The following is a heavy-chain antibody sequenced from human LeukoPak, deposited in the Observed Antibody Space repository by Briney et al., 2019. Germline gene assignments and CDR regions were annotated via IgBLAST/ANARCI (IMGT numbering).Heavy chain of an antibody. D-gene: IGHD2-2*01. J-gene: IGHJ4*02. CDR3: ARGGSDCSSTSCYPFDY. V-gene: IGHV3-21*01. Sequence: GGSLRLSCAASGFTFSSYSMIWVRQAPGKGLEWVSSISSSSSYIYYADSVKGRFTITRDNAKNSLYLQMNSLRAEDTAVYYCARGGSDCSSTSCYPFDYWGQGTLVTVSS. CDR2: ISSSSSYI. CDR1: GFTFSSYS.